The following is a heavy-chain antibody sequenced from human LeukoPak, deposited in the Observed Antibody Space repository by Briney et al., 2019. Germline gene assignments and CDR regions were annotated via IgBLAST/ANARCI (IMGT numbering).Heavy chain of an antibody. J-gene: IGHJ4*02. D-gene: IGHD4-17*01. CDR3: ARGRDGNYAPLGY. V-gene: IGHV3-21*01. CDR1: GFTFSTYV. Sequence: GGSLRLSCAASGFTFSTYVMSWVRRAPGKGLEWVSSISSSSSYIYYADSVKGRFTISRDNAKNSLYLQMNSLRAEDTAVYYCARGRDGNYAPLGYWGQGTLVTVSS. CDR2: ISSSSSYI.